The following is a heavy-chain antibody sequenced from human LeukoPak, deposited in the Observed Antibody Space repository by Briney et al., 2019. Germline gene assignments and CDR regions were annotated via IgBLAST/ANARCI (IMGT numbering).Heavy chain of an antibody. D-gene: IGHD1-26*01. V-gene: IGHV3-15*01. Sequence: GGSLRLSCAASGFTSSNAWMSWVRQAPGKGLEWVGRIKSKTDGGTTDYAAPVKGRFTISRDDSKNTLYLQMNSLKTEDTAVYYCTFIVGATGSPFYFDYWGQGTLVTVSS. J-gene: IGHJ4*02. CDR2: IKSKTDGGTT. CDR1: GFTSSNAW. CDR3: TFIVGATGSPFYFDY.